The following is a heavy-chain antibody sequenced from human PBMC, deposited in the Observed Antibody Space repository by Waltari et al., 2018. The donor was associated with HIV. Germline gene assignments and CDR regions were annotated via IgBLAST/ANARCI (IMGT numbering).Heavy chain of an antibody. Sequence: QLQLQESGPGLVKPSETLSLTCTVSGGSISSSSYYWGWLRQPPGKGLEWIGSIYYSGSTYYNPSLKSRVTISVDTSKNQFSLKLSSVTAADTAVYYCARQDSRNAFDIWGQGTMVTVSS. V-gene: IGHV4-39*01. J-gene: IGHJ3*02. CDR2: IYYSGST. CDR1: GGSISSSSYY. CDR3: ARQDSRNAFDI. D-gene: IGHD2-15*01.